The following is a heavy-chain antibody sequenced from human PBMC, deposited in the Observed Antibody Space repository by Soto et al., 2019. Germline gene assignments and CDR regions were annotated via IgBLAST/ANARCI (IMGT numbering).Heavy chain of an antibody. V-gene: IGHV1-69*13. D-gene: IGHD3-22*01. CDR3: ARGYYYDSSGYAYYFDY. Sequence: GASVKVSCKASGGTFSSYAISWVRQAPGQGLEWMGGIIPIFGTANYAQKFQGRVTITADESTSTAYMDLSSLRSEDTAVYYCARGYYYDSSGYAYYFDYWGQGTLVTVSS. J-gene: IGHJ4*02. CDR1: GGTFSSYA. CDR2: IIPIFGTA.